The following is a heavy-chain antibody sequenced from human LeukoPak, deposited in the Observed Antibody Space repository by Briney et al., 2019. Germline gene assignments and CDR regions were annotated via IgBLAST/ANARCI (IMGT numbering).Heavy chain of an antibody. D-gene: IGHD6-19*01. CDR3: AKDPRMAVVGYDAFDI. CDR2: ISGSGGST. Sequence: GGSLRLSCAASGFTFSSYAMSWARQAPGKGLEWVSAISGSGGSTYYADSVKGRFTISRDNSKNTLYLQMNSLRAEDTAVYYCAKDPRMAVVGYDAFDIWGQGTMVTVSS. CDR1: GFTFSSYA. V-gene: IGHV3-23*01. J-gene: IGHJ3*02.